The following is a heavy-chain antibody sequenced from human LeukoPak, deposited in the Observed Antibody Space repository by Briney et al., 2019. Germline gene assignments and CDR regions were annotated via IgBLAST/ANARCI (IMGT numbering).Heavy chain of an antibody. Sequence: GGSLRLSCAASGFTFSSNWMTWVRQAPGKGLEWVANIKQDGSEEYYVDSVKGRFTISRDSAKNSLYLQMNNLRAEDTAVYYCAKDGRTLGYCGQGTLVTVSS. V-gene: IGHV3-7*01. J-gene: IGHJ4*02. CDR3: AKDGRTLGY. CDR2: IKQDGSEE. CDR1: GFTFSSNW. D-gene: IGHD2-2*01.